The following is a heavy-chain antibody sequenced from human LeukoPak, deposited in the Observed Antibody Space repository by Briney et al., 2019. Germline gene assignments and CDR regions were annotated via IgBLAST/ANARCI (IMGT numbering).Heavy chain of an antibody. V-gene: IGHV3-43*02. CDR2: ISGDGGST. CDR3: ARESETSGWYDY. Sequence: GGSLRLSCAAPGFIFDNYAIHGVRQAPGKGLEWVSLISGDGGSTFYADSVRGRFTISRDNTRKSLSLQMSSLRSEDTALYYCARESETSGWYDYWGQGTLVTVSS. D-gene: IGHD6-19*01. CDR1: GFIFDNYA. J-gene: IGHJ4*02.